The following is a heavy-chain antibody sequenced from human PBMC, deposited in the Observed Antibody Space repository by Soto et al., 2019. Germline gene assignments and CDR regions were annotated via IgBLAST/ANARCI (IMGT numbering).Heavy chain of an antibody. CDR2: IYYSGST. CDR1: GGSISSGDYY. J-gene: IGHJ4*02. CDR3: ARLIGVGYPSRTFDY. V-gene: IGHV4-30-4*01. Sequence: PSETLSLTCTVSGGSISSGDYYWSWIRQPPGKGLEWIGYIYYSGSTYYNPSLKSRVTISVDTSKNQFSLKLSSVTAADTAVYYCARLIGVGYPSRTFDYWGQGTLVTVSS. D-gene: IGHD6-25*01.